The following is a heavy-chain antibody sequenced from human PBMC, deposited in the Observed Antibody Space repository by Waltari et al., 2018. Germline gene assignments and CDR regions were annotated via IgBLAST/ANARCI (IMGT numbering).Heavy chain of an antibody. D-gene: IGHD3-22*01. CDR3: ARLHYFDSSALRAFDI. V-gene: IGHV4-38-2*01. CDR1: GFSISFGYY. J-gene: IGHJ3*02. CDR2: IYHSGNT. Sequence: QVQLQESGPGLVKPSETLSLPCAVSGFSISFGYYWGWIRQPPGKGLEWIGSIYHSGNTYYNPSVGSRVTMSIDTSKNQFSLKLSSVTAADTAVYYCARLHYFDSSALRAFDIWGQGTTVTVSS.